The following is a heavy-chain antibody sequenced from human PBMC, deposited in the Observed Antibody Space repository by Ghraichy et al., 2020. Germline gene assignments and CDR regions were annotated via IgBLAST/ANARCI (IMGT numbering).Heavy chain of an antibody. J-gene: IGHJ2*01. D-gene: IGHD6-19*01. V-gene: IGHV4-39*07. CDR2: IYYSGAT. CDR3: VRDRVGVAVAGCGKFDL. CDR1: GGSISSSSYY. Sequence: SETLSLTCNVSGGSISSSSYYWDWIRQPPGKGLEWIGSIYYSGATYYNQSLRSRVTISVDTSKNHFSLRLSSVTAADTAVYYCVRDRVGVAVAGCGKFDLWGRGTLVSVSS.